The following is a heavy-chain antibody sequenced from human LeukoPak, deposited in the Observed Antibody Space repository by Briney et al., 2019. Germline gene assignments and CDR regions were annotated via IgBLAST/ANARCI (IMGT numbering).Heavy chain of an antibody. J-gene: IGHJ4*02. CDR3: TRDTVVNWKDFGADY. V-gene: IGHV3-49*03. CDR2: IRSKAYGGTT. D-gene: IGHD1-1*01. Sequence: GGSLRLSCTASGFTFGDYAMSWFRQAPGKGLEWVGFIRSKAYGGTTEYAASVKGRFTISRDESKSIAYLQMNSLKTEDTAVYYCTRDTVVNWKDFGADYWGQGTLVTVSS. CDR1: GFTFGDYA.